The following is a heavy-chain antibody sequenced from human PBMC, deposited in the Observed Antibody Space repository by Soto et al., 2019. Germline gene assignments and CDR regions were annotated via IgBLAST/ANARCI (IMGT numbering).Heavy chain of an antibody. CDR3: ARRTPLYASESSRFDP. CDR2: VDYTGST. J-gene: IGHJ5*02. V-gene: IGHV4-39*01. D-gene: IGHD3-10*01. Sequence: SETLSLTCTVSGGSITGTTNYWGWIRQPPGKGLEWIGTVDYTGSTNYNPSLESRVTISVDTSKNQFSLNLRSVTAADTAVYYCARRTPLYASESSRFDPWGQGALVTISS. CDR1: GGSITGTTNY.